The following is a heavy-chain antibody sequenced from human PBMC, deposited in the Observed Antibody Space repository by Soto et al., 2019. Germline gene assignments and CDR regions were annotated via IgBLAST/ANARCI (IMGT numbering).Heavy chain of an antibody. CDR2: IGPESGAT. D-gene: IGHD6-19*01. V-gene: IGHV1-2*02. CDR1: GYTFTGHY. CDR3: GRGRSGQIVVLY. J-gene: IGHJ4*02. Sequence: ASVKVSCKACGYTFTGHYIHWVRQAPEQGPEWMGEIGPESGATRYAQKFQGRVTMTRGMSITTVYMELNNLSPDDTAVYYCGRGRSGQIVVLYWGQGTLVIVSS.